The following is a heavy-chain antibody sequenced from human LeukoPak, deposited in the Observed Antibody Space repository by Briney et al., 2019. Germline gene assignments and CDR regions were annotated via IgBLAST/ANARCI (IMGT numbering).Heavy chain of an antibody. D-gene: IGHD2-2*01. CDR2: ISNDGSSK. Sequence: GRSLRLSCVASGFTFNTYSMHWVRQAPGKGLEWVAGISNDGSSKDYADSVKGRFTISRDNSKNTMYLQMNSLRAEDTAVYYCAKAAYCTSTSCHFSGYAQRPLDSWGQGTLVTVSS. V-gene: IGHV3-30*18. CDR3: AKAAYCTSTSCHFSGYAQRPLDS. CDR1: GFTFNTYS. J-gene: IGHJ4*02.